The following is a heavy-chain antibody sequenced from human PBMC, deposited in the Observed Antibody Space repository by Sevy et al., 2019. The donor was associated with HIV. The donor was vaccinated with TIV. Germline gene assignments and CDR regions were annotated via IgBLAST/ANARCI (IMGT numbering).Heavy chain of an antibody. Sequence: ASVKVSCKASGYTFTGYYMHWVRQAPGQGLEWMGWINPNSGGTNYAQKFQGWVTMTRDTSISTAYMELSRLRSDDTAVYYCAGANSHCSGGSCYPMVFDYWGQGTLVTVSS. D-gene: IGHD2-15*01. J-gene: IGHJ4*02. CDR2: INPNSGGT. CDR1: GYTFTGYY. CDR3: AGANSHCSGGSCYPMVFDY. V-gene: IGHV1-2*04.